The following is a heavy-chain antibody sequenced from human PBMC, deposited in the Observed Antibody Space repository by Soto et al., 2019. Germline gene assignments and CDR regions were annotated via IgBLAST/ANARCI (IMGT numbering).Heavy chain of an antibody. V-gene: IGHV3-7*02. CDR2: INYDGSEK. Sequence: EVQLVESGGGLVQPGGSLRLSCAASGFTLSNYWMTWVRQAPGKGLEWVANINYDGSEKNYVDSVKGRFTISRDNTRNSLALQMNTPRVEDTAAYYCLSAGSAVSWGQGTLVTVSS. D-gene: IGHD3-10*01. CDR1: GFTLSNYW. J-gene: IGHJ4*02. CDR3: LSAGSAVS.